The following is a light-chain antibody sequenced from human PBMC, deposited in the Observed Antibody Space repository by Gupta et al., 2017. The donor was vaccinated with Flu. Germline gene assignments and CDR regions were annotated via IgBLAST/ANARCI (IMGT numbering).Light chain of an antibody. V-gene: IGKV1-5*03. CDR1: QSIGNW. CDR3: QQYTSDMWT. CDR2: RAS. Sequence: DIQMTQSPSTLSASVGDRVTITCRASQSIGNWLAWYQQKSGKAPKLLIYRASSLESGVPSRFGGSGSGTTFTLTISSLQPDDFATYYCQQYTSDMWTFGQGTKVEIK. J-gene: IGKJ1*01.